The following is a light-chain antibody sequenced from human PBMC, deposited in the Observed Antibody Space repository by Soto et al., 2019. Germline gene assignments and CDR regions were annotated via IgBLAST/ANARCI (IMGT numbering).Light chain of an antibody. CDR1: SSDVGGYNY. Sequence: QSAVTQPRSVAGSPGQSVTISCTGTSSDVGGYNYVSWYQQHPGKAPKLMIYDDSKRPSGVPDRFSGSKSGNTASLTISGLQVENEADYSCCSYAGSVVFGGGTQLTVL. V-gene: IGLV2-11*01. J-gene: IGLJ2*01. CDR3: CSYAGSVV. CDR2: DDS.